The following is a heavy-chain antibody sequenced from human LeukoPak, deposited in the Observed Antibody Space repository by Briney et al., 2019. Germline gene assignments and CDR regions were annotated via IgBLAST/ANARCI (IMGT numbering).Heavy chain of an antibody. CDR3: ARDLNYCNSGRCYDAYI. J-gene: IGHJ3*02. V-gene: IGHV3-7*01. CDR1: GFTFSSYW. Sequence: GGSLRLSCAASGFTFSSYWMSWVRQAPGKGLEWVANIKQDGSEKYYVDSVKGRFTISRDNAKNSLYLQMSNLRAEDTSVYYCARDLNYCNSGRCYDAYIWGQGTMVTVSS. CDR2: IKQDGSEK. D-gene: IGHD2/OR15-2a*01.